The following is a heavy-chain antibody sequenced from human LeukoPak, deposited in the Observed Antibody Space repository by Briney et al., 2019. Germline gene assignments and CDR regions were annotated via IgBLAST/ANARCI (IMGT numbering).Heavy chain of an antibody. CDR1: GGPFSSYA. CDR2: IIPIFSTA. V-gene: IGHV1-69*05. D-gene: IGHD5-18*01. J-gene: IGHJ4*02. CDR3: AGYSYGDLDY. Sequence: SSVKFSCKAAGGPFSSYAISGGRQAPGQGLEWMGRIIPIFSTANYAQKFQGRVTITTDESTSTAYMELSSLRSEDTAVYYCAGYSYGDLDYWGQGTLVAVSS.